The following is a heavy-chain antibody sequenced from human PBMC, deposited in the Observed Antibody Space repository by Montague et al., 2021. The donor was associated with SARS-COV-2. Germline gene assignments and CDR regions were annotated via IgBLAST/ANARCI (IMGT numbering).Heavy chain of an antibody. J-gene: IGHJ3*02. Sequence: SRRLSLSASGFTFSSYAMHWVRQAPGKGPEWVAAISYDGSNKYYADSVKGRFTISRDNSKNTLYLQMNSLRAEDTAVYYCAREQPLYDAFDIWGQGTMVTVSS. D-gene: IGHD6-13*01. V-gene: IGHV3-30-3*01. CDR2: ISYDGSNK. CDR3: AREQPLYDAFDI. CDR1: GFTFSSYA.